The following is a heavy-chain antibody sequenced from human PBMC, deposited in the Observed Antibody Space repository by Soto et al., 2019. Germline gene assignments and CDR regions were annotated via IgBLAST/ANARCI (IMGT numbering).Heavy chain of an antibody. V-gene: IGHV4-34*01. D-gene: IGHD6-6*01. J-gene: IGHJ4*02. Sequence: PSETLSLTCAVYGGSFSGYYWSWIRQPPGKGLGWIGEINHSGSTNYNPSLKSRVTISVDTSKNQFSLKLSSVTAADTAVYYCARGGQYSSSLDYWGQGTLVTVSS. CDR3: ARGGQYSSSLDY. CDR2: INHSGST. CDR1: GGSFSGYY.